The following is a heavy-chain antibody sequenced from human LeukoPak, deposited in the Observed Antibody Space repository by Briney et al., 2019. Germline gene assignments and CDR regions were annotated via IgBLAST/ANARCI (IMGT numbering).Heavy chain of an antibody. CDR2: IYYSGTT. CDR1: GGSISSSTYY. J-gene: IGHJ4*02. CDR3: ARGRSPAPHPNGDLGDY. V-gene: IGHV4-39*07. Sequence: SETLSLTCTVSGGSISSSTYYWAWVRQPPGKGLEWIASIYYSGTTYYNPSLKSRVTISVDTSKNQFSLKLSSVTAADTAVYYCARGRSPAPHPNGDLGDYWGQGTLVTVSS. D-gene: IGHD7-27*01.